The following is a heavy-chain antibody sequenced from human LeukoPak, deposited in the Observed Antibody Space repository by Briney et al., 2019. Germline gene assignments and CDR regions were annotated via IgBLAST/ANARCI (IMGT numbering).Heavy chain of an antibody. V-gene: IGHV3-23*01. CDR1: GFTFSSYA. J-gene: IGHJ4*02. D-gene: IGHD2-15*01. Sequence: GGSLRLSCAASGFTFSSYAMSWVRQAPGKGLEWVSAISGSGSTTYYADSVKGRFTFSRDNSKNILYLQMNSLRAEDTAIYYCARGCGSGSCPYFFDNWGQGTLVTVSS. CDR3: ARGCGSGSCPYFFDN. CDR2: ISGSGSTT.